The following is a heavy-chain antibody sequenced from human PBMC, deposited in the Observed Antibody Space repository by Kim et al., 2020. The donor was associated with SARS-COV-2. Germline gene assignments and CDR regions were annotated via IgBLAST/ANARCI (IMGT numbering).Heavy chain of an antibody. CDR3: AKGYSPAVTTHSDY. CDR2: ISGSGGST. V-gene: IGHV3-23*01. Sequence: GGSLRLSCAASGFTFSTYAMSWVRQAPGKGLEWVSAISGSGGSTYYADSVQGRFTISRDNSKNTLNLQMNSLRVEDTAVYYCAKGYSPAVTTHSDYWGQGTLVTVSS. CDR1: GFTFSTYA. D-gene: IGHD4-17*01. J-gene: IGHJ4*02.